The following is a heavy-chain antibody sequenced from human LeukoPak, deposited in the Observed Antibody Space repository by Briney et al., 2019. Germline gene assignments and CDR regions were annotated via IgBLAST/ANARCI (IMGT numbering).Heavy chain of an antibody. CDR1: GGTFSSYA. D-gene: IGHD3-22*01. V-gene: IGHV1-69*04. CDR3: ARVCYYDALNP. J-gene: IGHJ4*02. Sequence: SVKVSCKASGGTFSSYAISWVRQAPGQGLAWMGRIIPILGIANYAQKFQGRVTITADKSTSTAYMELSSLRSEDTAVYYCARVCYYDALNPWGQGTLVTVSS. CDR2: IIPILGIA.